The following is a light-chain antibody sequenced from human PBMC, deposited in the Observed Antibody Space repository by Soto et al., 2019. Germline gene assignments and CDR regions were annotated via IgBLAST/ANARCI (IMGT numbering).Light chain of an antibody. CDR2: DAS. V-gene: IGKV1-5*01. Sequence: IFMNPSPCTPSAAVGDSVPITCRASQSISSWLAWYQQKPGKAPKLLIYDASSLESGVPSRFSGSGSGTEFTLTISSLQPDDFATYYCQQYNSYWTFGQGTKVDIK. CDR1: QSISSW. J-gene: IGKJ1*01. CDR3: QQYNSYWT.